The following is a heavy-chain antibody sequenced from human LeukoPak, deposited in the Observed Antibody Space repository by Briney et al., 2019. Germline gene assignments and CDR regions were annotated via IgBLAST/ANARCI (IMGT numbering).Heavy chain of an antibody. J-gene: IGHJ4*02. CDR1: GGSISSGSFY. V-gene: IGHV4-61*02. CDR2: FYTTGNT. D-gene: IGHD3-10*01. CDR3: ARHPGRLTMVRGPRRGYFDY. Sequence: SETLSLTCTVSGGSISSGSFYWSWIRQPAGKGLEWIGRFYTTGNTKYNPSLKSRVTISVDTSKNQFSLKLSSVTAADTAVYYCARHPGRLTMVRGPRRGYFDYWGQGTLVTVSS.